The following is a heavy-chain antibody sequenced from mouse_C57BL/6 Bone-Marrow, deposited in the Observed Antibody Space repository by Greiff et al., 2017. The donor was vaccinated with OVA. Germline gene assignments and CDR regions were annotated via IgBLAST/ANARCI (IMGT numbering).Heavy chain of an antibody. V-gene: IGHV3-1*01. Sequence: EVQLQESGPGMVKPSQSLSLTCTVTGYSITSGYDWHWIRHFPGNKLEWMGYISYSGSTNSNPSLKSRISITHDTSTNHFFLKLNSVTTEDTDTSYCARGGNYDCSSYEFDYWGQGTTLTVSS. D-gene: IGHD1-1*01. CDR3: ARGGNYDCSSYEFDY. CDR2: ISYSGST. J-gene: IGHJ2*01. CDR1: GYSITSGYD.